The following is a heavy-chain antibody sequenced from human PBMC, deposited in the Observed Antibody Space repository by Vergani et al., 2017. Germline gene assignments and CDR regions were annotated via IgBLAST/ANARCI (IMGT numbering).Heavy chain of an antibody. J-gene: IGHJ4*02. D-gene: IGHD6-13*01. Sequence: QVQLVESGGGLVKPGGSLRLSCAASGFTFSDYYMSWIRQAPGKGLEWVSYISSSSSYTNYADSVKGRFTISRDNAKNSLYLQMNSLRAEDTAVYYCARDFRTSIAAAKDYWSEGTLVTVSS. CDR3: ARDFRTSIAAAKDY. CDR2: ISSSSSYT. CDR1: GFTFSDYY. V-gene: IGHV3-11*06.